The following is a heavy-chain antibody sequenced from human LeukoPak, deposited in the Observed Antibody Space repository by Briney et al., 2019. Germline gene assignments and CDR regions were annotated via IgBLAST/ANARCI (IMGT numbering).Heavy chain of an antibody. V-gene: IGHV1-3*01. CDR1: GYTFTSYA. J-gene: IGHJ4*02. CDR2: INAGNGNT. D-gene: IGHD5-24*01. CDR3: ARDSVEMATIPVHYFDY. Sequence: ASVKVPCKASGYTFTSYAMHWVRQAPGQRLEWMGWINAGNGNTKYSQKFQGRVTITRDTSASTAYMELSSLRSEDTAVYYCARDSVEMATIPVHYFDYWGQGTLVTVSS.